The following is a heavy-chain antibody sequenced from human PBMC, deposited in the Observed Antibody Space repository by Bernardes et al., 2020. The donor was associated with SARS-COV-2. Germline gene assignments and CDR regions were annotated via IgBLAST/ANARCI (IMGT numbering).Heavy chain of an antibody. CDR2: INSKTDGGTT. J-gene: IGHJ1*01. CDR3: ARDPYDSSGYYYAAEYFQH. CDR1: GFTFSNSW. V-gene: IGHV3-15*01. D-gene: IGHD3-22*01. Sequence: GGSLRLSCAASGFTFSNSWMSWVRQAPGKGLEWVGRINSKTDGGTTDSAAPVKGRFTISRDNSKNTPYLQMNSLRAEDTAVYYCARDPYDSSGYYYAAEYFQHWGQGTLVTVSS.